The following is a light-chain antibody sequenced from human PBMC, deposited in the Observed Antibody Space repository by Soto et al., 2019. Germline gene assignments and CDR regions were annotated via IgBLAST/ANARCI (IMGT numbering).Light chain of an antibody. V-gene: IGLV2-23*01. CDR1: SSYVGRYDL. J-gene: IGLJ3*02. CDR3: CSSTGGFTWV. Sequence: QSVLTQPASLSGSPGQSITISCTGTSSYVGRYDLVSWYQHHPGKAPKVMIYEDNKRPSGVSDRFSGSKSGNTASLTISGLQAEDEADYYCCSSTGGFTWVFGGGTKVTVL. CDR2: EDN.